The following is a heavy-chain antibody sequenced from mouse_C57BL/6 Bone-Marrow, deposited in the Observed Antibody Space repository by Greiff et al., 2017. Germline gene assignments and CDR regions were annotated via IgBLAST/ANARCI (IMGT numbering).Heavy chain of an antibody. CDR1: GYTFTSYW. V-gene: IGHV1-61*01. CDR2: IYPSDSET. Sequence: QVQLQQPGAELVRPGSSVKLSCKASGYTFTSYWMDWVKQRPGQGLECIGNIYPSDSETHYNQKFKDKATLTVDKSSSTAYMQLSSLTSEDSAVYYCARHGYAMDYWGQGTSVTVSS. CDR3: ARHGYAMDY. J-gene: IGHJ4*01.